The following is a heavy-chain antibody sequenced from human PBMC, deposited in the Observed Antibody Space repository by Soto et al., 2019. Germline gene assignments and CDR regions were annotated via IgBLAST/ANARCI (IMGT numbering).Heavy chain of an antibody. CDR2: ISYDGSNK. CDR1: GFTFSSYG. CDR3: AKGSGGNSRIFDY. D-gene: IGHD2-21*02. V-gene: IGHV3-30*18. Sequence: QVQLVESGGGVVQPGRSLRLSCAASGFTFSSYGMHWVRQAPGKGLEWVAVISYDGSNKYYADSVKGRFTISRDNSKNTRYLQMNRLRAEDTAVYYCAKGSGGNSRIFDYWGQGTLVTVSS. J-gene: IGHJ4*02.